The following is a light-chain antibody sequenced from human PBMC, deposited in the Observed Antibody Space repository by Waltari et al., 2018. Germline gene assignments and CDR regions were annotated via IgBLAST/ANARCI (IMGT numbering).Light chain of an antibody. V-gene: IGKV3-11*01. CDR1: QSVGTY. J-gene: IGKJ2*01. CDR2: DAS. CDR3: QQRSNWTPHT. Sequence: EIVMTQSPATLSLSPGETATPSCRASQSVGTYLAWYQQRPGQAPRLLIYDASNRATGIPARFRGSGSGTDFTLTISSLEPEDFAVYYCQQRSNWTPHTFGQGARLEIK.